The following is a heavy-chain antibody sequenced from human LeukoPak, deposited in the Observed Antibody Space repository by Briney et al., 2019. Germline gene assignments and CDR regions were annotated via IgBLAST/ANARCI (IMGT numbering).Heavy chain of an antibody. CDR1: GFTFSSYS. J-gene: IGHJ4*02. CDR2: ISSSSSYI. D-gene: IGHD6-19*01. Sequence: GGSLRLSCAASGFTFSSYSMNWVRQAPGKGLEWVSSISSSSSYIYYADSVKGRFTISRDNAKNSLYLQMNSLRAEDTALYYCASATGEQWLELFDYWGQGTLVTVSS. CDR3: ASATGEQWLELFDY. V-gene: IGHV3-21*04.